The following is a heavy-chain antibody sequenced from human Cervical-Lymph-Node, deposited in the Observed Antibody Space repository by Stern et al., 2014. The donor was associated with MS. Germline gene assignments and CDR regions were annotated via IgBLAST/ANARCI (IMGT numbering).Heavy chain of an antibody. D-gene: IGHD1-14*01. Sequence: VQLEESGAEVKKPGSSVKVSCKASGGTFSSYAISWVRQAPGQGLEWMGGIIPIYGPANYAQKFQGRLTVTADESTSTAYMELSSLRSEDTAVYYCARGMRRDTEIDYWGQGTLVTVSS. CDR1: GGTFSSYA. CDR2: IIPIYGPA. J-gene: IGHJ4*02. CDR3: ARGMRRDTEIDY. V-gene: IGHV1-69*01.